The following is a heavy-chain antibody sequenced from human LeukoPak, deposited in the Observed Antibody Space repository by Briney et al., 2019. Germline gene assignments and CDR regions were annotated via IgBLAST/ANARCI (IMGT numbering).Heavy chain of an antibody. J-gene: IGHJ3*02. D-gene: IGHD1-26*01. Sequence: GRSLRLSCAASGFTFSTYGMHWVRQAPGKGLEWVAVFSLDGNNEYYADSVKGRFTISRDNSKNTLYLQMNSLGAEDTAVYYCAKTPGTSPFDIWGQGTMVTVS. V-gene: IGHV3-30*18. CDR2: FSLDGNNE. CDR3: AKTPGTSPFDI. CDR1: GFTFSTYG.